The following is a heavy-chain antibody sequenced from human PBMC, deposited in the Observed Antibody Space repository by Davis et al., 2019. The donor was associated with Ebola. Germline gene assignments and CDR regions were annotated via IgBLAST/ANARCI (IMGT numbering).Heavy chain of an antibody. D-gene: IGHD2-15*01. Sequence: MPSEALSLTCTVSGGSISSGGYSWSWIRQPPGKGLEWIGYIYHSGSTYYNPSLKSRVTISVDPSTNLFSLKLTSVTAADTAVYYCARYPGYCVSANCYGGSYYFDYWGQGTLVTVSS. CDR2: IYHSGST. CDR3: ARYPGYCVSANCYGGSYYFDY. CDR1: GGSISSGGYS. V-gene: IGHV4-30-2*01. J-gene: IGHJ4*02.